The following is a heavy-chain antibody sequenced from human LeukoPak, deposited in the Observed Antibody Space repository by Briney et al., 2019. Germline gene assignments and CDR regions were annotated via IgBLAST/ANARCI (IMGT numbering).Heavy chain of an antibody. D-gene: IGHD1-26*01. CDR2: ISGSGAST. J-gene: IGHJ4*02. Sequence: GGSLRLSCLTSGFTLSTNATSWVRQAPGKGLEWISGISGSGASTYYADSVKGRFTISRDDSRNTLYLQMNSLRGDDTAVYYCAKDVGKWESLHFFDYWGQGTLVTVSS. V-gene: IGHV3-23*01. CDR3: AKDVGKWESLHFFDY. CDR1: GFTLSTNA.